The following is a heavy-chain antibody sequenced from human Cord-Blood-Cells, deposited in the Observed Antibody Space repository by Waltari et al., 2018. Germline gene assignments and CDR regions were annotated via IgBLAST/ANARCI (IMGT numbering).Heavy chain of an antibody. CDR2: INPNSGGT. CDR1: GYTFTGYY. J-gene: IGHJ4*02. D-gene: IGHD1-26*01. CDR3: ARTQMGATLPFDY. V-gene: IGHV1-2*02. Sequence: QVQLVQSGAEVKKPGASVKVSCKASGYTFTGYYMHWVRQAPGQGLEWMGWINPNSGGTNYAQKSQGRVTMTRDTSISTAYMELSRLRSDDTAVYYCARTQMGATLPFDYWGQGTLVTVSS.